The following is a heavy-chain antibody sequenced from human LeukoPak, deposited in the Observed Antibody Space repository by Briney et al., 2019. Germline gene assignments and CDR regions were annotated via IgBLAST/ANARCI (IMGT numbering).Heavy chain of an antibody. CDR1: GFTFSSYG. Sequence: PGGSLRLSCAASGFTFSSYGMHRVRQAPGKGLEWVAVIWYDGSNKYYADSVKGRFTISRDNSKNTLYLQMNSLRAEDTAVYYCAREGPLGYCSSTSCYGAFDIWGQGTMVTVSS. CDR2: IWYDGSNK. V-gene: IGHV3-33*01. CDR3: AREGPLGYCSSTSCYGAFDI. D-gene: IGHD2-2*01. J-gene: IGHJ3*02.